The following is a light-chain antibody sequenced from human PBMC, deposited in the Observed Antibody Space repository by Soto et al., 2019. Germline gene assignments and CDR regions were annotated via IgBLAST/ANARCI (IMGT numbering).Light chain of an antibody. Sequence: IVLTQSPSTLSFILGERATLSCTASQSVGRYLAWYQQRPGQAPSLLIYDASNRATGVPARFSGGGSGTDFTLTISSLEPEDFAVYYCQQRNDWRRGTFGQGTRLEI. V-gene: IGKV3-11*01. CDR3: QQRNDWRRGT. J-gene: IGKJ5*01. CDR2: DAS. CDR1: QSVGRY.